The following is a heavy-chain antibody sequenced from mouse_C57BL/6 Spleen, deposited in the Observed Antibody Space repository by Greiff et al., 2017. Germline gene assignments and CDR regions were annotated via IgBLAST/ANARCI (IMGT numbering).Heavy chain of an antibody. V-gene: IGHV1-15*01. CDR3: TRLPTYCGGLNYFDY. CDR2: IDPETGGT. Sequence: QVQLQQSGAELVRPGASVTLSCKASGYTFTDYEMHWVKQTPVHGLEWIGAIDPETGGTAYNQKFKGKAILTADKSSSTAYMELRSLTSEDSAVYYCTRLPTYCGGLNYFDYWGQGTTLTVSS. J-gene: IGHJ2*01. D-gene: IGHD1-1*01. CDR1: GYTFTDYE.